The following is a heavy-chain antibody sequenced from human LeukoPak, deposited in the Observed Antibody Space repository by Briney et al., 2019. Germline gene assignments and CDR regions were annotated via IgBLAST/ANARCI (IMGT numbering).Heavy chain of an antibody. V-gene: IGHV1-2*06. CDR2: INPVNGGT. J-gene: IGHJ4*02. CDR3: TRGTIVGATGNFDY. Sequence: VASVKVSCKPSEYTFTDYYLHWVRQAPGQGLEWMGRINPVNGGTHFAQKFQDRVTMTRDTSIITAYMELSSLRSDDTAVYYCTRGTIVGATGNFDYWGQGTLVTVSS. D-gene: IGHD1-26*01. CDR1: EYTFTDYY.